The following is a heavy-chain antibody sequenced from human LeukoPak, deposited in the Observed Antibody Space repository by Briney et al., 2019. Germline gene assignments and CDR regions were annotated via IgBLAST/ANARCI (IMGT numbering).Heavy chain of an antibody. V-gene: IGHV3-23*01. CDR3: AGSHHNSGSAYTPFDY. D-gene: IGHD3-16*01. CDR1: GFTFSSYA. J-gene: IGHJ4*02. Sequence: GGSLRLSCAASGFTFSSYAMSWVRQAPGKGLEWVSAISGSGGSTYYADSVKGRFTISRDNSKNTLYLQMSSLRAEDTAVYYCAGSHHNSGSAYTPFDYWGQGTLVTVSS. CDR2: ISGSGGST.